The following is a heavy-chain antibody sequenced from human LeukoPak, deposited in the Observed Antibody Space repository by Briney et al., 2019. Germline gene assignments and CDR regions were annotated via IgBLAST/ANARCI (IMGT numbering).Heavy chain of an antibody. Sequence: ASVKVSCKASGYTFTSYAMHWVCKAPGQRLEWMGWVNAGNGNTKYSQKFQGRVTITRDTSASTAYMEMSSLRSEDTAVYYCARGGNSYGAYNWFVPWGQGTLVTVSS. D-gene: IGHD5-18*01. CDR3: ARGGNSYGAYNWFVP. V-gene: IGHV1-3*01. CDR2: VNAGNGNT. J-gene: IGHJ5*02. CDR1: GYTFTSYA.